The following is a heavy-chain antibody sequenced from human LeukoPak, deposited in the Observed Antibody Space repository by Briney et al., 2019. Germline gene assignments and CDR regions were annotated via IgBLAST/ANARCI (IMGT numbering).Heavy chain of an antibody. Sequence: PGGSLRLSCAASGFTFSSYGMHWVRQAPGKGLEWVAVISYDGSNKYYADSVKGRFTISRDNSKNTLYLQMNSLRAEDTAVYYCAYEGNGGNSGGYYFDYWGQGTLVTVSS. J-gene: IGHJ4*02. CDR1: GFTFSSYG. CDR2: ISYDGSNK. V-gene: IGHV3-30*03. CDR3: AYEGNGGNSGGYYFDY. D-gene: IGHD4-23*01.